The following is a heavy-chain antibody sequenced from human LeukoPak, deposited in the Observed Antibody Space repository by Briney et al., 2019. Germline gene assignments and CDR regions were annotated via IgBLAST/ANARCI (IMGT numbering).Heavy chain of an antibody. Sequence: GGSLRLSCAASGFTFSSYAMHWVRQAPGKGLEGVAVISYDGSNKHYADSVKGRFTISRDNSKNTLYLQMNSLRADDTAVYYCAKGADYVWGTYRSFDNWFDPWGQGTLVTVSS. CDR1: GFTFSSYA. CDR2: ISYDGSNK. D-gene: IGHD3-16*02. CDR3: AKGADYVWGTYRSFDNWFDP. V-gene: IGHV3-30*04. J-gene: IGHJ5*02.